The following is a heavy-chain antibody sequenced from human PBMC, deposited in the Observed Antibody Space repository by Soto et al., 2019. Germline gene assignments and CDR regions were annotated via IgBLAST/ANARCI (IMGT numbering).Heavy chain of an antibody. J-gene: IGHJ4*02. CDR2: ISAYNGNT. CDR3: AGDHAGANPPGY. D-gene: IGHD7-27*01. CDR1: GYTFTSYG. V-gene: IGHV1-18*01. Sequence: QVQLVQSGAEVKKPGASVKVSCKASGYTFTSYGISWVRQAPGQGLEWMGWISAYNGNTNYAQKLQGRGTMTTDTSTSRDYTELRSARSDDTDVYYRAGDHAGANPPGYWGRGTLVTVSS.